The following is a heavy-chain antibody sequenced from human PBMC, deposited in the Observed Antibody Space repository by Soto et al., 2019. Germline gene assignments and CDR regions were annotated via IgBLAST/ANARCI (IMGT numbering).Heavy chain of an antibody. D-gene: IGHD2-21*02. CDR3: AKAGVPIVVVTAMAFDI. Sequence: ESGGVVVQPGGSLRLSCAASGFTFDDYTMHWVRQAPGKGLEWVSLISWDGGSTYYADSVKGRFTISRDNSKNSLYLQMNSLRTEDTALYYCAKAGVPIVVVTAMAFDIWGQGTMVTVSS. V-gene: IGHV3-43*01. CDR2: ISWDGGST. J-gene: IGHJ3*02. CDR1: GFTFDDYT.